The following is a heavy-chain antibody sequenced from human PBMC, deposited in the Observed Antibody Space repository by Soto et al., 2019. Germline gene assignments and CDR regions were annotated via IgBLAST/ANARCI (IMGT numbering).Heavy chain of an antibody. D-gene: IGHD1-26*01. CDR1: GFSLSNARMG. V-gene: IGHV2-26*01. CDR2: IFSNDEK. Sequence: QVTLKESGPVLVKPTETLTLTCTVSGFSLSNARMGVSWIRQPPGKALEWLAHIFSNDEKSYSTSLKSRLTISKDTSKSQVVLTMTNIDPVDTATYYCARSYGSHDAFDIWGQGTMVTVSS. CDR3: ARSYGSHDAFDI. J-gene: IGHJ3*02.